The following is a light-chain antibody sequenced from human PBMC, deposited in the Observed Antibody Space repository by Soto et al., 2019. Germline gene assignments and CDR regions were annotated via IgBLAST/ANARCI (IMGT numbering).Light chain of an antibody. CDR2: EDV. V-gene: IGLV2-14*01. J-gene: IGLJ3*02. Sequence: QSALTQPASVSGFPGQWVTISCTGNTCNIGYYTFVSWYQQHAAKVPKLLYYEDVSRPGVVSARFAGSKSGNTSSLTISGLYAEDEADYYCTSYTSRTTRVFGGGTKVTVL. CDR1: TCNIGYYTF. CDR3: TSYTSRTTRV.